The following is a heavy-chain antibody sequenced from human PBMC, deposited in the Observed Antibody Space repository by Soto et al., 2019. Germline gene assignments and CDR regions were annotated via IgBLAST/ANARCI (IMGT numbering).Heavy chain of an antibody. J-gene: IGHJ6*02. CDR3: AATGGNYFGLDV. Sequence: ASVKVSCKALGYTSSSYGINWVRQAPGQGLEWMGWISGYNGNTKYAQKFQDRVTMTADTSTRTAFMEVRSLTSDDTGVYFCAATGGNYFGLDVWGQGTTVTVSS. CDR1: GYTSSSYG. D-gene: IGHD2-8*02. CDR2: ISGYNGNT. V-gene: IGHV1-18*01.